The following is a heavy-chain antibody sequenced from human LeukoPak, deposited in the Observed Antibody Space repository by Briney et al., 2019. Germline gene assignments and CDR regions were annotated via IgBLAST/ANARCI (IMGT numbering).Heavy chain of an antibody. Sequence: GGSLRLSCAASGFTFSSYEMNWVRQAPGKGLGWVSYISSSGSTIYYADSVKGRFTISRDNAKNSLYLQMNSLRAEDTAVYYCASGSNYDFWSGYPPGYGMDVWGQGTTVTVSS. CDR1: GFTFSSYE. D-gene: IGHD3-3*01. V-gene: IGHV3-48*03. CDR2: ISSSGSTI. J-gene: IGHJ6*02. CDR3: ASGSNYDFWSGYPPGYGMDV.